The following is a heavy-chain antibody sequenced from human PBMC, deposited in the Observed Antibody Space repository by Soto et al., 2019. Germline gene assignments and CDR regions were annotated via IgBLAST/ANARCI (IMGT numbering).Heavy chain of an antibody. V-gene: IGHV3-7*01. Sequence: PGGSLRLSCAASGFTFSNFWMDWARQAPGRGLEWVANISPDGSEKHYVDSVKGRFAISRDNAKNSLYLQMRSLTAEDSALYYCSRSLDSWGQGTRVT. CDR3: SRSLDS. CDR1: GFTFSNFW. J-gene: IGHJ4*02. CDR2: ISPDGSEK.